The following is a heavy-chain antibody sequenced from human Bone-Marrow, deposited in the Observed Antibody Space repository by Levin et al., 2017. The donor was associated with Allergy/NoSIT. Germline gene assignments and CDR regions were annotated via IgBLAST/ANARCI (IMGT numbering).Heavy chain of an antibody. CDR3: AKDRSNSWTVDF. J-gene: IGHJ4*02. V-gene: IGHV3-30*09. CDR2: ISEDGSKK. D-gene: IGHD3/OR15-3a*01. CDR1: GFTFSVSY. Sequence: TGGSLRLSCAASGFTFSVSYMHWVRQAPGKGLEWVAIISEDGSKKYYADFVKGRFATSRDNSRNTLYLQMNSLRTEDTAVYYCAKDRSNSWTVDFWGQGTLVTVSS.